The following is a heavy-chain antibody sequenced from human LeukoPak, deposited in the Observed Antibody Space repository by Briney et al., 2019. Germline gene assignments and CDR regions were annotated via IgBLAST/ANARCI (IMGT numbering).Heavy chain of an antibody. J-gene: IGHJ4*02. CDR3: ARLRISTWYYFDY. V-gene: IGHV5-51*01. CDR2: IYPGDSET. D-gene: IGHD6-13*01. CDR1: EYTFGSSY. Sequence: PRGSLHIPCQGSEYTFGSSYIAWARQMAGKGREWMGTIYPGDSETRYSPSFQDQVAISADQSINSAYLQWGSLEASDTAIYYCARLRISTWYYFDYWGQGSLVTVSS.